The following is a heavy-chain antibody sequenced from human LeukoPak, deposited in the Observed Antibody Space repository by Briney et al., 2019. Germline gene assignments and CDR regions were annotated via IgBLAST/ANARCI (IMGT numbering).Heavy chain of an antibody. CDR3: ARAGIAVAGLNFDY. V-gene: IGHV4-4*07. CDR2: IYTSGST. Sequence: PGGSLRLSCAASGFTFRDYYMNWIRQPAGKGLEWIGRIYTSGSTNYNPSLKSRVTISVDTSKNQFSLKLSSVTAADTAVYYCARAGIAVAGLNFDYWGQGTLVTVSS. J-gene: IGHJ4*02. D-gene: IGHD6-19*01. CDR1: GFTFRDYY.